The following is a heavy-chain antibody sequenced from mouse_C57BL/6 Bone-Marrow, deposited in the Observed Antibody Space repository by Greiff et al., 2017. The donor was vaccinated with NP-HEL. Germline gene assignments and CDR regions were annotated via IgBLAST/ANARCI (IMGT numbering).Heavy chain of an antibody. CDR1: GYTFTDYN. CDR3: ARGSYCGSRESAWFAY. J-gene: IGHJ3*01. V-gene: IGHV1-18*01. D-gene: IGHD1-1*01. CDR2: INPNNGGT. Sequence: VQLQQSGPELVKPGASVKIPCKASGYTFTDYNMDWVKQSHGQSLEWIGDINPNNGGTIYNQKFKGKATLTVDKSSSTAYMELRSLTSEDTAVYYWARGSYCGSRESAWFAYWGQGTLVTVSA.